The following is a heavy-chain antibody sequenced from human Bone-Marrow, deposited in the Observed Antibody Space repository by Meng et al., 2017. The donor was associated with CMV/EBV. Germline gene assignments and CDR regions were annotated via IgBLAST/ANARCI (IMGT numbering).Heavy chain of an antibody. V-gene: IGHV1-46*01. CDR1: GYTFTSYY. J-gene: IGHJ5*02. CDR2: INPSGGST. D-gene: IGHD6-13*01. CDR3: ARGGEIVAAGTRWFDP. Sequence: ASVKVSCKASGYTFTSYYMHWVRQAPGQGLEWMGIINPSGGSTSYAQKFQGRVTMTRDTSTSTVYMELSSLRSEDTAVYYGARGGEIVAAGTRWFDPWGQGTLVTVSS.